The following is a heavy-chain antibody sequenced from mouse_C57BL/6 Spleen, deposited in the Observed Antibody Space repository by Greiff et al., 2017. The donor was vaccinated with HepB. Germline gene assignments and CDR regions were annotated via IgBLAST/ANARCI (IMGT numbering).Heavy chain of an antibody. CDR1: GYAFTNYL. V-gene: IGHV1-54*01. Sequence: VQLQQSGAELVRPGTSVKVSCKASGYAFTNYLIEWVKQRPGQGLEWIGVINPGSGGTNYNEKFKGKATLTADKSSSTAYMQLSSLTSEDSAVYFCARDYDDAMDYWGQGTSVTVSS. CDR2: INPGSGGT. D-gene: IGHD2-4*01. J-gene: IGHJ4*01. CDR3: ARDYDDAMDY.